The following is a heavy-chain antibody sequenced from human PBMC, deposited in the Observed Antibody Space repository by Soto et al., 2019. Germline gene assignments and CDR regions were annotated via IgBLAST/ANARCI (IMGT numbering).Heavy chain of an antibody. CDR3: ARTDGYRVYNWFDP. J-gene: IGHJ5*02. D-gene: IGHD3-16*02. V-gene: IGHV1-2*04. CDR1: GYTFTGYY. CDR2: INPNSGGT. Sequence: AXVKVSCKASGYTFTGYYMHWVRQAPGQGLEWMGWINPNSGGTNYAQKFQGWVTMTRNTSISTIYMELRSLRSDDTAVYYCARTDGYRVYNWFDPWGQGTLVTVSS.